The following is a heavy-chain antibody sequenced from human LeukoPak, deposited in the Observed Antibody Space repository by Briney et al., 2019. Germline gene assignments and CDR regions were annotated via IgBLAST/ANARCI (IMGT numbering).Heavy chain of an antibody. D-gene: IGHD3-10*02. CDR2: INHSGST. CDR3: ARGTLVRGISY. V-gene: IGHV4-34*01. CDR1: GESFTDYY. Sequence: SETLSLTCAVYGESFTDYYWNWIRRSPGKGLEWIGDINHSGSTNYNPSLKSRVTISKDTSKKQFSLKLSSVTAADTAVYSCARGTLVRGISYWAQGALVTVSS. J-gene: IGHJ4*01.